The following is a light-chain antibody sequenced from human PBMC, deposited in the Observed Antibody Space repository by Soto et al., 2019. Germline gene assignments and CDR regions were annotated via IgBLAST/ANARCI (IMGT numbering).Light chain of an antibody. CDR2: EVT. V-gene: IGLV2-14*01. Sequence: QSVLTPPASVSGSPGQSITISCTGSSSDVGAYNYVSWYQQHPGKAPRLMIYEVTNRPSGVSNRFSGSKSGNTASLTISGLRAEDEADYYCSSYTSGSTLVVFGGGTKLTVL. CDR3: SSYTSGSTLVV. CDR1: SSDVGAYNY. J-gene: IGLJ2*01.